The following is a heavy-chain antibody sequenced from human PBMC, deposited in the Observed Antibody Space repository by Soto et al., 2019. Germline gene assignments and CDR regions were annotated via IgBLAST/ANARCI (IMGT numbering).Heavy chain of an antibody. V-gene: IGHV3-30*18. Sequence: GGSLRLSCAASGFTFSSYGMHWVRQAPGKGLEWVAVISYDGSNKYYVDSVKGRFTISRDNSKNTLYLQMNSLRAEDTAVYYCAKTQDIVVVPAAHNYYYGMDVWGQGTTVTVSS. CDR3: AKTQDIVVVPAAHNYYYGMDV. CDR2: ISYDGSNK. CDR1: GFTFSSYG. J-gene: IGHJ6*02. D-gene: IGHD2-2*01.